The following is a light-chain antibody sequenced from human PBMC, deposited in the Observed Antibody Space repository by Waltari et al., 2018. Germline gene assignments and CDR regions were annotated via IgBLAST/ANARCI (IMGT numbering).Light chain of an antibody. CDR2: DVS. CDR3: SSHVTTSTPYVV. CDR1: SSDIGGYNY. J-gene: IGLJ2*01. Sequence: QSALTQPASVSGSPGQSITISCTGTSSDIGGYNYVSWYQHHPGKAPNLMIYDVSDRPSGVSNRFSGSKSGNTASLTISGLQAEDEADYYCSSHVTTSTPYVVFGGGTKLTVL. V-gene: IGLV2-14*03.